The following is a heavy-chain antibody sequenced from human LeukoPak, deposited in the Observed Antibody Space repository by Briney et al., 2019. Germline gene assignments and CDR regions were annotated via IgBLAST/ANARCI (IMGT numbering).Heavy chain of an antibody. D-gene: IGHD2-15*01. CDR2: MNPNSGDA. CDR3: LRGGGRSYCDY. Sequence: ASVKVSCKASGYTFTGYYMHWVRQAPGQGLEWMGWMNPNSGDANYAQNLQGRVTMTRDTSISTAYMELSSLRSDDTAVYFCLRGGGRSYCDYWGQGTPVTVSS. CDR1: GYTFTGYY. J-gene: IGHJ4*02. V-gene: IGHV1-2*02.